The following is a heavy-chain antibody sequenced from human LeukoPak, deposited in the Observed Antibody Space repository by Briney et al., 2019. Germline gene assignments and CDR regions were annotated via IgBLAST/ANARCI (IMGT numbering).Heavy chain of an antibody. CDR3: TRQDYDFWSGGNDY. V-gene: IGHV3-73*01. Sequence: GGSLKPSCAASGFTFSGSAMHWVRQASGKGLEGVGRIRSKANSYATAYAASVKGRFTISRDDSKNTAYLQMNSLKTEDTAVYYCTRQDYDFWSGGNDYWGQGTLVTVSS. J-gene: IGHJ4*02. D-gene: IGHD3-3*01. CDR1: GFTFSGSA. CDR2: IRSKANSYAT.